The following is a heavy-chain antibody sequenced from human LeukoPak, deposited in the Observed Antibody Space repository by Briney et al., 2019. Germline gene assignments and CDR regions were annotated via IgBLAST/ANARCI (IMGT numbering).Heavy chain of an antibody. CDR2: IYTSGST. CDR3: ARDILTGYYKRWFDP. J-gene: IGHJ5*02. CDR1: GGSISSYY. Sequence: SETLSLTCTVSGGSISSYYWGWIRQPAGKGLEWIGRIYTSGSTNYNPSLKSRVTMSVDTSKNQFSLKLSSVTAADTAVYYCARDILTGYYKRWFDPWGQGTLVTVSS. V-gene: IGHV4-4*07. D-gene: IGHD3-9*01.